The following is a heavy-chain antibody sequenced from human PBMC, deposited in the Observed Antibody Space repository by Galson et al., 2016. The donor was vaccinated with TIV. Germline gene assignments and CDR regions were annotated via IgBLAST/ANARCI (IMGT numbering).Heavy chain of an antibody. CDR3: GRKDQVADFCSTTSCSPDY. CDR2: IKQDGSES. CDR1: GFTFSTYW. Sequence: SLRLSCAASGFTFSTYWMSWVRQAPGKGLEWVGNIKQDGSESYYVDSVRGRFTISRDNAKNSVYLQMNSLRAEDTAVYYCGRKDQVADFCSTTSCSPDYWGQGTLVTVSS. D-gene: IGHD2-2*01. J-gene: IGHJ4*02. V-gene: IGHV3-7*01.